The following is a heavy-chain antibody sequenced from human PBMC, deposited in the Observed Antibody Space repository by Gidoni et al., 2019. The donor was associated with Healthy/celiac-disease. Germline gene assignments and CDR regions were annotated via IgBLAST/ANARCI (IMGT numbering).Heavy chain of an antibody. Sequence: EVQLVESGGGLVQPGGSLRLSCAASGFTFSSYSMNWVRQAPGKGLEWVSYISSSSSTIYYADSVKVRFTISRDNAKNSLYLQMNSLRDEDTAVYYCARDFFDLGRNVPSYFDYWGQGTLVTVSS. CDR2: ISSSSSTI. CDR3: ARDFFDLGRNVPSYFDY. D-gene: IGHD1-1*01. J-gene: IGHJ4*02. V-gene: IGHV3-48*02. CDR1: GFTFSSYS.